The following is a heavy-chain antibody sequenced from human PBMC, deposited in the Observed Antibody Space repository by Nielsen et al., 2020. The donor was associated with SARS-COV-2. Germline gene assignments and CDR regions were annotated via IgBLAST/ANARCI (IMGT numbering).Heavy chain of an antibody. CDR2: IYWDDDK. V-gene: IGHV2-5*02. D-gene: IGHD5-12*01. J-gene: IGHJ3*02. Sequence: SGPTLVKPTQTLTLTCSFSGFSLRDSGVGVGWIRPPPGKALEWLALIYWDDDKRYNTSLNNRLTLTKDTSKNQVVLTVTDVDPVDTARYYCAHTVGFAIVANIWGDNAFDSWGQGTMVTVSS. CDR3: AHTVGFAIVANIWGDNAFDS. CDR1: GFSLRDSGVG.